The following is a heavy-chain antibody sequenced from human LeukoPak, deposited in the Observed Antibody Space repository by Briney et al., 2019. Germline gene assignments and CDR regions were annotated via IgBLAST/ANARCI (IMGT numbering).Heavy chain of an antibody. CDR3: ARGLGDGYNSMLDY. Sequence: GGSLRLSCAASGFTFSGSAIHWVRQTSGKGLEWVGHIRSKPLNYATAYGASVKGRFTISRDDSKNTAYLQMNSLKTEDTAVYYCARGLGDGYNSMLDYWGQGTLVTVSS. CDR1: GFTFSGSA. J-gene: IGHJ4*02. V-gene: IGHV3-73*01. D-gene: IGHD5-24*01. CDR2: IRSKPLNYAT.